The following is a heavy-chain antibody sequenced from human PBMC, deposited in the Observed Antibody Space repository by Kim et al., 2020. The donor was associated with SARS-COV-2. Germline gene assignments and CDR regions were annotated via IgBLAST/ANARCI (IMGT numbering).Heavy chain of an antibody. CDR3: ARFRLIGAAGTYDYYYYGMDV. CDR1: GFTFSSYS. J-gene: IGHJ6*02. D-gene: IGHD6-13*01. CDR2: ISSSSSYI. Sequence: GGSLRLSCAASGFTFSSYSMNWVRQAPGKGLEWVSSISSSSSYIYYADSVKGRFTISRDNAKNSLYLQMNSLRAEDTAVYYCARFRLIGAAGTYDYYYYGMDVWGQGTTVTVSS. V-gene: IGHV3-21*01.